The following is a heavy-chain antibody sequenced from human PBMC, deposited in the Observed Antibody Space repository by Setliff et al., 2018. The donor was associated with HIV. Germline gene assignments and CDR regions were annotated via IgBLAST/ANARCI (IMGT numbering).Heavy chain of an antibody. CDR2: LYYGETT. CDR1: GGSIRGHY. CDR3: ARGIDWGHFYYYYMDV. Sequence: SETLSLTCTVSGGSIRGHYWSWMRQPPGKALEWVGYLYYGETTNYNPSLKSRVTISLDTSKNQFSLKLSSVTAADTAVYFCARGIDWGHFYYYYMDVWGKGTTGTVSS. J-gene: IGHJ6*03. D-gene: IGHD7-27*01. V-gene: IGHV4-59*11.